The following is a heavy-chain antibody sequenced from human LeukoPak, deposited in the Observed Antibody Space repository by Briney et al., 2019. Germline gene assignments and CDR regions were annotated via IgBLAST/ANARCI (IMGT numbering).Heavy chain of an antibody. Sequence: GGSLRLSCAVSGFTFSNAWMSWVRQAPGKGLEWVGRIKSKTDGGTTDYAAPVKGRFTISRDDSKNTLYLQMNSLKTEDTAVYYCTTSFVDTAMVTIGFVYWGQGTLVTVSS. J-gene: IGHJ4*02. V-gene: IGHV3-15*01. CDR3: TTSFVDTAMVTIGFVY. D-gene: IGHD5-18*01. CDR2: IKSKTDGGTT. CDR1: GFTFSNAW.